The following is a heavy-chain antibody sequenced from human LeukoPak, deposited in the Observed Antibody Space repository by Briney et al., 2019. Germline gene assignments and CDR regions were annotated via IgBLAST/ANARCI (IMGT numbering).Heavy chain of an antibody. CDR1: GYTFSNYG. J-gene: IGHJ3*02. Sequence: PGGSLRLSCAASGYTFSNYGMSWVRQAPGKGLEWVSAISASGGDKNYADSVKDRFTISRDNSRNTLYLQMNNLSAEDTAVYYCARRRGGTGYESFDIWGQGTMVTVSS. D-gene: IGHD3-9*01. CDR2: ISASGGDK. V-gene: IGHV3-23*01. CDR3: ARRRGGTGYESFDI.